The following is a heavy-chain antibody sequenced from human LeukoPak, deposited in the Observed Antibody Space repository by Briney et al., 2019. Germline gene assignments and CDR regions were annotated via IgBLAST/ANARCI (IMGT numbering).Heavy chain of an antibody. D-gene: IGHD6-19*01. V-gene: IGHV3-30*02. CDR1: GFTFDTYG. Sequence: PGGSLRLSCAASGFTFDTYGMHWVRQAPGKGLEWVAFIRHDGGNHFYADSVEGRLTISRDNSKNTLYLQMNSLRAEDTAVDYCAKDTSSGWPNWFDPWGQGTLVTVSS. J-gene: IGHJ5*02. CDR3: AKDTSSGWPNWFDP. CDR2: IRHDGGNH.